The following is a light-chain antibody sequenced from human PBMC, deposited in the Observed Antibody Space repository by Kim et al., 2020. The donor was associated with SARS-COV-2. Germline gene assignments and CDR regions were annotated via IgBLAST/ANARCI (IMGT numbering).Light chain of an antibody. V-gene: IGKV1-9*01. CDR1: QDITFY. CDR3: QQVTSFPS. Sequence: IQLTQSPSSLSASVGDRVTITCRASQDITFYLAWYQQKPGKAPKLLIYSASTLQRGVPSRFSGSRSGTDFTLTISSLQPEDLATYYCQQVTSFPSFGGGTKVDIK. CDR2: SAS. J-gene: IGKJ4*01.